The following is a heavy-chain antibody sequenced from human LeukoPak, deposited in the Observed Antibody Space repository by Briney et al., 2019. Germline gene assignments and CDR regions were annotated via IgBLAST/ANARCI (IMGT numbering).Heavy chain of an antibody. D-gene: IGHD5-18*01. Sequence: GGPLRLSCAASGFTFSDYYMSWIRQTPGKGLEWVSYISSSGTTMEYADSVKGRFTISGDNAKDSLYLQMNSLGAEDTAVYYCAKGHTYGMIWGQGTLVTVSS. CDR3: AKGHTYGMI. J-gene: IGHJ4*02. CDR1: GFTFSDYY. CDR2: ISSSGTTM. V-gene: IGHV3-11*01.